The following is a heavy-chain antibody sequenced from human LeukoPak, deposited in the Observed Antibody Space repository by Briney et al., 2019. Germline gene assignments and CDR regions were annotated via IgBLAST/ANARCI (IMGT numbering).Heavy chain of an antibody. CDR3: AKEITDIADP. J-gene: IGHJ5*02. Sequence: GGSLRLSCAASGFTFSSYGMHWVRQAPGKGLEWVAFIRYDGSNKYYADSVKGRFTISRDNSKNTLYLQMNSLRAEDTAVYYCAKEITDIADPWGQGTWSPSPQ. V-gene: IGHV3-30*02. CDR2: IRYDGSNK. D-gene: IGHD2-15*01. CDR1: GFTFSSYG.